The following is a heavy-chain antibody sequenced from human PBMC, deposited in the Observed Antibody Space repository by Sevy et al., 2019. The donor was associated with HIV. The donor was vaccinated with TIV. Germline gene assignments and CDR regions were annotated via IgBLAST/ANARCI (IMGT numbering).Heavy chain of an antibody. J-gene: IGHJ6*02. CDR1: GFTFDDYG. D-gene: IGHD6-19*01. CDR2: INWNGGST. V-gene: IGHV3-20*04. Sequence: GGSLRLSCAASGFTFDDYGMSWVRQAPGKGLEWVSRINWNGGSTGYADSVKGRFTISRDNAKNSLYLQMNSLRAEDTALYYCARVGWGAAPPSVAGTSDYYYGMDVWGQGTTVTVSS. CDR3: ARVGWGAAPPSVAGTSDYYYGMDV.